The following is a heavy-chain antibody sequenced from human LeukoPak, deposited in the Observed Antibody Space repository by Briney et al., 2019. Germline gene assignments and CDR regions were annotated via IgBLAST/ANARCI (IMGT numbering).Heavy chain of an antibody. V-gene: IGHV4-59*01. D-gene: IGHD3-10*01. Sequence: SETLSLTCTVSGGSISSYYWSWIRRPPGKGLEWIGYIYYSGSTNYNPSLKSRVTISVDTSKNQFSLKLSSVTAADTAVYYCARDDRTGLKRGYYGMDVWGQGTTVTVSS. CDR3: ARDDRTGLKRGYYGMDV. CDR1: GGSISSYY. J-gene: IGHJ6*02. CDR2: IYYSGST.